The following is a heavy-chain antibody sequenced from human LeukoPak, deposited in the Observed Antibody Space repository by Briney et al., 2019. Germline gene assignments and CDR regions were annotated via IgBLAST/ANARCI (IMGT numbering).Heavy chain of an antibody. CDR2: IVVGSGNT. CDR1: GFTFTSSA. J-gene: IGHJ6*03. D-gene: IGHD4-11*01. CDR3: AAGSNGYYYYYMDV. Sequence: GASVKVSCKASGFTFTSSAVQWVRQARGQRLEWIGWIVVGSGNTNYAQKFQERVTITRDMSTSTAYMELSSLRSEDTAVYYCAAGSNGYYYYYMDVWGKGTTVTVS. V-gene: IGHV1-58*01.